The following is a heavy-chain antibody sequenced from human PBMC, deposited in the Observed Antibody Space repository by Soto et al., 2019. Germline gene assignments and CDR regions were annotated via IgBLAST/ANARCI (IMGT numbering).Heavy chain of an antibody. J-gene: IGHJ4*02. CDR1: GGSFSGYY. V-gene: IGHV4-34*01. CDR3: ARPTTLYGSGSYYTSYYFDY. CDR2: INHSGST. Sequence: SETLSLTCAVYGGSFSGYYWSWIRQPPGKGLEWIGEINHSGSTNYNPSLKSRVTISVDTSKNQFSLKLSSVTAADTAVYYCARPTTLYGSGSYYTSYYFDYWGQGTLVTVSS. D-gene: IGHD3-10*01.